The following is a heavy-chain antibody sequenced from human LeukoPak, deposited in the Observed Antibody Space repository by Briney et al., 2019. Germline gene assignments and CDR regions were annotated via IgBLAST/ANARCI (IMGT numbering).Heavy chain of an antibody. CDR2: MNPNSGST. Sequence: GASVKVSCKASGYSFISFDINWVRQATGQGLEWLRWMNPNSGSTGYAQNFQGRVSMTRDTSISTAYMELSNLGSEDTAVYYCTRNLARTGDFDYWGQGTLVTVSS. CDR3: TRNLARTGDFDY. V-gene: IGHV1-8*01. J-gene: IGHJ4*02. CDR1: GYSFISFD. D-gene: IGHD5-12*01.